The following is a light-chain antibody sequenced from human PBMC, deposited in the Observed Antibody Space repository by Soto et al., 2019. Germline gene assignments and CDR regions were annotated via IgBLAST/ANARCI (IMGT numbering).Light chain of an antibody. CDR3: QHYHSWPLT. J-gene: IGKJ4*01. Sequence: EIVMTQSPATLSVSPGERATLCCRASQGVGSTLAWYQQKPGQTPRLLIYDAYIRATGVPARFSGSGSGTDFTLTINSLQSEDFAVYYCQHYHSWPLTFGGGTKVDI. CDR2: DAY. CDR1: QGVGST. V-gene: IGKV3-15*01.